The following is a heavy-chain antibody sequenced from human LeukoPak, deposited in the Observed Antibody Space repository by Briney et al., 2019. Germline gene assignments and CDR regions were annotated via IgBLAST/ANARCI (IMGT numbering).Heavy chain of an antibody. D-gene: IGHD3-3*01. J-gene: IGHJ3*02. CDR1: GFTFDDYA. V-gene: IGHV3-9*01. CDR3: AKDISDFWSGPGVFDI. CDR2: ISWNSGSI. Sequence: PGRSLRLSCAASGFTFDDYAMNWVRQAPGKGLEWVSGISWNSGSIGYADSVKGRFTISRDNAKNSLYLQMNSLRAEDTSLYYCAKDISDFWSGPGVFDIWGQGTMVTVSS.